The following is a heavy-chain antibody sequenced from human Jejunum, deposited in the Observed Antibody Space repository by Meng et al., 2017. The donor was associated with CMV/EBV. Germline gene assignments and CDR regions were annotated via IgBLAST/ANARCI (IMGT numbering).Heavy chain of an antibody. D-gene: IGHD6-19*01. J-gene: IGHJ4*02. V-gene: IGHV3-7*01. CDR3: TGGLAADY. CDR1: GFSFCSYW. Sequence: SFAASGFSFCSYWMNWVRQAPGKGLEWVANIRQDGGDKCFADSVTGRFTISRDNARASLYLQMNSLRVEDTAVYYCTGGLAADYWGQGTLVTVSS. CDR2: IRQDGGDK.